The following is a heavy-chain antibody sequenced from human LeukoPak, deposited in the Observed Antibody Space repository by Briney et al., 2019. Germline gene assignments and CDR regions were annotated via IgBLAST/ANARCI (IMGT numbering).Heavy chain of an antibody. CDR1: GYTFINFA. CDR3: AARIGWPPYYFDY. V-gene: IGHV1-18*01. J-gene: IGHJ4*02. D-gene: IGHD6-19*01. CDR2: INAYNGDT. Sequence: ASVKVSCKASGYTFINFAISWVRQAPGQGLEWMGWINAYNGDTNYARDLQGRVTMTTDTLTSTAYMDLRSLRFDDTAVYYCAARIGWPPYYFDYWGQGTLVAVSS.